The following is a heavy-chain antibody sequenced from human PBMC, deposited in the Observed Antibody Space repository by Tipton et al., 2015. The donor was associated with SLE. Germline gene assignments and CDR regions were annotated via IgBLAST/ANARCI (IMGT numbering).Heavy chain of an antibody. CDR1: SGSFSGYY. CDR3: ARPQGAFDI. J-gene: IGHJ3*02. Sequence: TLSLTCAVYSGSFSGYYWTWIRQPPGKGLKWIGESNQSGSANYNPSLASRVTISIDTSKNQFSLRLRSVTASDTAMYYCARPQGAFDIWGQGTMVTVSS. CDR2: SNQSGSA. V-gene: IGHV4-34*01.